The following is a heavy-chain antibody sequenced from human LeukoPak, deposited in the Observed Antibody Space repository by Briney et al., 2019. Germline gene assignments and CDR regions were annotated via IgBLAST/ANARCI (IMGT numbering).Heavy chain of an antibody. CDR3: TTDLRVPLKGY. Sequence: QPGGSLRLSCGASGFTFRSYAMSWVRQAPGKGLEWVSAISGSGGSTYYADSVKGRFTISRDNSKNTLYLQMNSLKTEDTAVYYCTTDLRVPLKGYWGQGTLVTVSS. CDR2: ISGSGGST. V-gene: IGHV3-23*01. CDR1: GFTFRSYA. J-gene: IGHJ4*02. D-gene: IGHD3-16*01.